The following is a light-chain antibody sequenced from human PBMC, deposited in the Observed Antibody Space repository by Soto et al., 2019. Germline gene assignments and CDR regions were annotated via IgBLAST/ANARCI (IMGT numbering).Light chain of an antibody. V-gene: IGLV2-14*01. CDR3: SSYTRSSNPYV. CDR2: DVT. CDR1: SSDFGGYNY. Sequence: QSVLTQPASVSGSPGQSITISCTGTSSDFGGYNYVSWYQQHPVKAPKLMIYDVTNRPSGVSDRFSGSKSGNTASLTISGLQAEDEADYYCSSYTRSSNPYVFGTGTKVTVL. J-gene: IGLJ1*01.